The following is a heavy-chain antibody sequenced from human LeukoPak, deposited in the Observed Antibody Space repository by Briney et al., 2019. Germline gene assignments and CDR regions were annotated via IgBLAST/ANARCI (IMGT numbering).Heavy chain of an antibody. CDR3: ARAGGITTGPDY. V-gene: IGHV4-61*01. CDR2: IYYSGST. CDR1: GGSVSSSSYY. J-gene: IGHJ4*02. D-gene: IGHD3-10*01. Sequence: SETLSLTCTVSGGSVSSSSYYWGWIRQPPGKGLEWIGYIYYSGSTNYNPSLKSRVTISVDTSKNQFSLKLSSVTAADTAVYYCARAGGITTGPDYWGQGTLVTVSS.